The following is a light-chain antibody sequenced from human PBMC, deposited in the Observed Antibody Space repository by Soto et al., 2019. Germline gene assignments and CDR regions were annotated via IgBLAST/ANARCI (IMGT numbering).Light chain of an antibody. Sequence: EIVLTQSPGTLSLSPGERATLSCRASQSVTNNYLAWYQQKPGQTPRLLIYNTSSRTTGIPDRFSGGGSGADFTLTISRLEPEDFAVYYCQQYGSAPWTFGQGTKVEVK. CDR3: QQYGSAPWT. CDR2: NTS. V-gene: IGKV3-20*01. J-gene: IGKJ1*01. CDR1: QSVTNNY.